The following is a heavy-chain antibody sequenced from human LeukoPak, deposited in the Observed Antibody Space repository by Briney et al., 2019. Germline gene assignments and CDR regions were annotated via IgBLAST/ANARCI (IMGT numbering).Heavy chain of an antibody. CDR2: IFYSGST. CDR3: ARKGRGPYGSVNGYFDY. D-gene: IGHD3-10*01. Sequence: SETLSLTCTVSDGSISVSSFFWGWIRQSPGKGLEWIGNIFYSGSTHYNPSLRSRVTISVDTSKNQFSLKLSSVTAADTAVYYCARKGRGPYGSVNGYFDYWGQGTLVTVSS. J-gene: IGHJ4*02. V-gene: IGHV4-39*01. CDR1: DGSISVSSFF.